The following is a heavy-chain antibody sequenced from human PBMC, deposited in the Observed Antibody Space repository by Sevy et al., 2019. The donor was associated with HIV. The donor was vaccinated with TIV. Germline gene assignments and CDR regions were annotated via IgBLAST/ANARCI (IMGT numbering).Heavy chain of an antibody. V-gene: IGHV3-30*02. CDR2: IRYDGSNK. CDR1: GFTFSSYG. J-gene: IGHJ3*02. Sequence: GGSLRLSCAASGFTFSSYGMHWVRQAPGKGLEWVAFIRYDGSNKYYADSVKGRFTISRNNSKNTLYLQMNSLRAEDTAVYCCAKDMNYYDSRGSAFDIWGQGTMVTVSS. CDR3: AKDMNYYDSRGSAFDI. D-gene: IGHD3-22*01.